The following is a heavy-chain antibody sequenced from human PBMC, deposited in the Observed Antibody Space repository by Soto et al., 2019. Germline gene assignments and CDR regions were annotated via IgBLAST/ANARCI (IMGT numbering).Heavy chain of an antibody. CDR2: IDPSDSYI. J-gene: IGHJ4*02. D-gene: IGHD1-7*01. V-gene: IGHV5-10-1*01. Sequence: GESLKISCQASGYTFTNYYIAWVRQVPGKGLEWMGRIDPSDSYIKYSPSFEGHVTMSVDKSISTAFLQWSRLEASDTAMYFCAIPLARTTPFDYWGQGSLVTVS. CDR1: GYTFTNYY. CDR3: AIPLARTTPFDY.